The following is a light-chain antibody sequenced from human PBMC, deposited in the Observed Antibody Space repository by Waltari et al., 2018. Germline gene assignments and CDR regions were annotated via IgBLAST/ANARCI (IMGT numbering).Light chain of an antibody. CDR1: ALPQKY. CDR3: YSTDSSGNHRV. Sequence: SYELTQPPSVPVSPGQTARITCSGAALPQKYAYWYHQKSGQAPVPVIYEDSKRTSGYPERFSGSSSGTMATLTISGAKVEDEADYYCYSTDSSGNHRVFGGGTKLTVL. J-gene: IGLJ3*02. V-gene: IGLV3-10*01. CDR2: EDS.